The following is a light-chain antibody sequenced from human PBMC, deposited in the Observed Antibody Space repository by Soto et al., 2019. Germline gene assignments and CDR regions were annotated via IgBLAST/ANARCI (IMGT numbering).Light chain of an antibody. J-gene: IGKJ5*01. CDR2: DAS. Sequence: EIVLTQSPATLSLSPGGRATLSCRASHSISTYLGWYQQRPGQAPRLLIYDASSRATGIPARFSGSGSGTDFTLTISSLQPEDFAAYYCQQANSFPITFGQGTRLEIK. V-gene: IGKV3-11*01. CDR3: QQANSFPIT. CDR1: HSISTY.